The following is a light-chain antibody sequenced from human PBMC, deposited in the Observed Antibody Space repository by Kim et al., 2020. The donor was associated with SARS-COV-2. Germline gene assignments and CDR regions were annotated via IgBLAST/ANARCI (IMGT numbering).Light chain of an antibody. CDR1: STNIGSNT. CDR2: SNN. J-gene: IGLJ3*02. Sequence: GQRVTISRSGSSTNIGSNTVNWYQHQPGTAPKFVIFSNNQRPSGVPAPFSGSTSGASASLAISWVQSEDEADYYCAAWDGSLNGWVFGGGTQLTVL. V-gene: IGLV1-44*01. CDR3: AAWDGSLNGWV.